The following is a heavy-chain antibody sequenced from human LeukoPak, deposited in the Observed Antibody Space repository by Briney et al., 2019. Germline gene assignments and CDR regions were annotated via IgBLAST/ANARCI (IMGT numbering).Heavy chain of an antibody. V-gene: IGHV4-59*01. Sequence: SETLSLTCTVSGGSISSYYWSWIRQPPGKGLEWIGYIYYSGSTNYNPSLKSRVTISVDTSKNQFSLKLSSVTAADTAVYYCARGLRYFDWLLYWFDPWGQGTLVTVSS. CDR1: GGSISSYY. J-gene: IGHJ5*02. CDR2: IYYSGST. D-gene: IGHD3-9*01. CDR3: ARGLRYFDWLLYWFDP.